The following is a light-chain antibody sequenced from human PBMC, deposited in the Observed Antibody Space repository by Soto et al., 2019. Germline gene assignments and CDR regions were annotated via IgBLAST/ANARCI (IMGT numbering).Light chain of an antibody. V-gene: IGKV3-20*01. CDR2: GAY. CDR3: KQYGTSPHT. J-gene: IGKJ2*01. CDR1: QSVNSNY. Sequence: EIVLTQSPGTLSLSPGERATLSCRASQSVNSNYSAWYQQKPGQVPRPLIYGAYIRSAGVPDRLSGSGSGTDCTLNISRLEPEDYAVYSCKQYGTSPHTFGQGTKLQIK.